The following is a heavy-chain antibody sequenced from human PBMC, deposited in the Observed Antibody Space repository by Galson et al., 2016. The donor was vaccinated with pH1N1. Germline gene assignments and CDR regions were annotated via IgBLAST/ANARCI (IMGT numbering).Heavy chain of an antibody. V-gene: IGHV3-7*03. CDR1: GLTFSTNW. D-gene: IGHD3-16*01. J-gene: IGHJ5*02. CDR2: IKYDGSEK. CDR3: ARLGLGAGGPNWFDP. Sequence: SLRLSCAASGLTFSTNWMSWVRQAPGKGLEWVANIKYDGSEKYYVDSEKGRFTISRDNAKTSLFLQMNSLRDEDTATYYCARLGLGAGGPNWFDPWGQGTLVTVSS.